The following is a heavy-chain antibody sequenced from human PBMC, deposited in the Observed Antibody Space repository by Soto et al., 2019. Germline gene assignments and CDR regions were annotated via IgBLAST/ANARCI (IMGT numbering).Heavy chain of an antibody. Sequence: PGGAPRLSCTDSGFSINTYFLDLVRQAPGKGLEWVARILYDGSKEYYADPVKGRFTISRDNSKNTLYLQMDRLRVEDTAVYFCAKGLALMADHWGQGTPVTVSS. CDR1: GFSINTYF. CDR2: ILYDGSKE. CDR3: AKGLALMADH. D-gene: IGHD2-21*01. V-gene: IGHV3-30*18. J-gene: IGHJ4*02.